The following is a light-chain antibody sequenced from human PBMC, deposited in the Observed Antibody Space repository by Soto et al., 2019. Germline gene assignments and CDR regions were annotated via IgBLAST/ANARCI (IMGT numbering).Light chain of an antibody. Sequence: IVLPQSPGTLSLSPGERATLSFSASQSVSSDYLAWYQQKPGQTPKVLIYRASSRATGIPDRFSGSGSGTDFTLTISRLEPEDFAVYYCQQYGSSPLTFGGGTKVDIK. V-gene: IGKV3-20*01. CDR3: QQYGSSPLT. CDR2: RAS. J-gene: IGKJ4*01. CDR1: QSVSSDY.